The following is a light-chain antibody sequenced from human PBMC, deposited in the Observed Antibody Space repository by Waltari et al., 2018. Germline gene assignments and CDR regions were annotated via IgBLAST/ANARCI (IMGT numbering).Light chain of an antibody. CDR3: QSGDSTSTHVV. Sequence: SSDLTQPPSVSVSPGPPARITCSGDALPKQYAFWYQQKPGQAPVPVKYKDTDRPSGIPDRFSGSSSVTTVTLTIIGVQAEDEADYYCQSGDSTSTHVVFGGGTKLTVL. CDR1: ALPKQY. V-gene: IGLV3-25*03. J-gene: IGLJ2*01. CDR2: KDT.